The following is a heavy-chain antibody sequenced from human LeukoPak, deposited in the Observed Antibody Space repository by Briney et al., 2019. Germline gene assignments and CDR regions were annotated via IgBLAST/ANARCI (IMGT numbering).Heavy chain of an antibody. CDR2: INPSGGST. CDR1: GYTFTSYY. Sequence: ASVKVSCKASGYTFTSYYMHWVRQAPGQGLEWMGIINPSGGSTNYAQKFQGRVSMTRDMSTSTVYMELSSLRSEDTAVYYCARARGWVVAAIPYWFDPWGQGTLVTVSS. V-gene: IGHV1-46*01. CDR3: ARARGWVVAAIPYWFDP. D-gene: IGHD2-15*01. J-gene: IGHJ5*02.